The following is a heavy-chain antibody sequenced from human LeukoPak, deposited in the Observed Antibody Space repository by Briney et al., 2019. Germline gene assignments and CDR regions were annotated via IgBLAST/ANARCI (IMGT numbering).Heavy chain of an antibody. CDR1: GFTFSSYA. V-gene: IGHV3-33*08. D-gene: IGHD6-13*01. J-gene: IGHJ4*02. CDR3: ARDMGRAWYGPPDY. CDR2: IWNDGSET. Sequence: GESLRLSCAASGFTFSSYAMSWVRQAPGKRLEWVAVIWNDGSETFHADSVKGRFRIARDNSKNTLYLQMNSLRAEDTAVYFCARDMGRAWYGPPDYWGQGTLVTVSS.